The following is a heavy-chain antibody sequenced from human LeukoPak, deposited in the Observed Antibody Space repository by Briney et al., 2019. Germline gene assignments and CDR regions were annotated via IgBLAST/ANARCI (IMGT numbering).Heavy chain of an antibody. CDR1: GYTFTSYG. J-gene: IGHJ4*02. V-gene: IGHV1-18*01. Sequence: GASVKVSCKASGYTFTSYGFIWVRQAPGQGLEWMGWISAYNGNTNYAQKFQGRVTMTTDTSTSTAYMELRSLRSDDTAVYYCARDPGMRGPSYYFDYWGQGTLVTVSS. CDR3: ARDPGMRGPSYYFDY. CDR2: ISAYNGNT. D-gene: IGHD3-10*01.